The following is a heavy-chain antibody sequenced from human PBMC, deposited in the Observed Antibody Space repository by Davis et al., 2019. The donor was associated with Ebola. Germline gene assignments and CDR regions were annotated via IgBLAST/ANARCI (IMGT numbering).Heavy chain of an antibody. CDR1: GGSFSGYY. CDR2: IYYSGST. CDR3: ARDLWSGGYDRYNWFDP. J-gene: IGHJ5*02. V-gene: IGHV4-59*01. D-gene: IGHD5-12*01. Sequence: MPSETLSLTCAVYGGSFSGYYWSWIRQPPGKGLEWIGYIYYSGSTNYNPSLKSRVTISVDTSKNQFSLKLSSVTAADTAVYYCARDLWSGGYDRYNWFDPWGQGTLVTVSS.